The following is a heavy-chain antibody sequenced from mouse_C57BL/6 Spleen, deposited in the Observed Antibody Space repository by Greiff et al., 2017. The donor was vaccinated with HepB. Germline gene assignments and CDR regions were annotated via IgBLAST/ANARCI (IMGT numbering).Heavy chain of an antibody. D-gene: IGHD1-1*01. V-gene: IGHV1-50*01. CDR2: IDPSDSYP. CDR3: ARSGVLRSYYYAMDY. J-gene: IGHJ4*01. CDR1: GYTFTSYW. Sequence: VKLMESGAELVKPGASVKLSCKASGYTFTSYWMQWVKQRPGQGLEWIGEIDPSDSYPNYNQKFKGKATLTVDTSSSTAYMQLSSLTSEDSAVYYCARSGVLRSYYYAMDYWGQGTSVTVSS.